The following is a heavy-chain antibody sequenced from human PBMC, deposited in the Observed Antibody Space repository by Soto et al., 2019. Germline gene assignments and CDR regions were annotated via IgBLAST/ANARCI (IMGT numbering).Heavy chain of an antibody. CDR1: GFTFSSYA. CDR2: ISGSGGST. J-gene: IGHJ5*02. Sequence: EVQLLESGGGLVQPGGSLRLSCAASGFTFSSYAMSWVRQAPGKGLEWVSAISGSGGSTYYADSVKGRFTISRDNTKNTGYMQMNSLTAEDTAVYYCARDPNWCDPWGQGNLVTVSS. CDR3: ARDPNWCDP. V-gene: IGHV3-23*01.